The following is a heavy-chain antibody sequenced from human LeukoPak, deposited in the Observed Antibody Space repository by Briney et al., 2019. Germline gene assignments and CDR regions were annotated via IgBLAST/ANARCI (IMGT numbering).Heavy chain of an antibody. D-gene: IGHD3-10*01. J-gene: IGHJ6*03. CDR1: GGTFSSYA. V-gene: IGHV1-8*02. CDR2: MNPNSGNT. Sequence: ASVKVSCKASGGTFSSYAINWVRQATGQGLEWMGWMNPNSGNTGYAQKFQGRVTMTRNTSISTAYMELSSLRSEDTAVYYCARSQITMVRGVITAGDYYYYMDVWGKGTTVTISS. CDR3: ARSQITMVRGVITAGDYYYYMDV.